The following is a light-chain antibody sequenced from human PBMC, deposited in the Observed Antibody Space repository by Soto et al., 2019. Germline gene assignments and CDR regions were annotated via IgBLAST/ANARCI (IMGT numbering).Light chain of an antibody. J-gene: IGKJ4*01. Sequence: DIVMTPSPASLTVALGERATINCKSSQRVLYSSNNKNYLAWYQQKPGQPPKLLIYWASTRESVVPESFSGSGSGTDFTLTISSLQAEDVAVYSCQQYYSTPLTFGGGTQVEIK. CDR2: WAS. CDR3: QQYYSTPLT. V-gene: IGKV4-1*01. CDR1: QRVLYSSNNKNY.